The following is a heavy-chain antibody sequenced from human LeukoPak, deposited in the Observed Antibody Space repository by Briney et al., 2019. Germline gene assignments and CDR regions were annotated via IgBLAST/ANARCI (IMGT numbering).Heavy chain of an antibody. J-gene: IGHJ2*01. CDR3: ARGGTTVTGTWYFDL. V-gene: IGHV4-61*02. CDR2: IYTSGST. Sequence: SETLSLTCTVSGGSTSSGSYYWSWIRQPAGKGLEWIGRIYTSGSTNYNPSLKSRVTMSVDTSKNQFSLKLSSVTAADTAVYYCARGGTTVTGTWYFDLWGRGTLVTVSS. CDR1: GGSTSSGSYY. D-gene: IGHD4-17*01.